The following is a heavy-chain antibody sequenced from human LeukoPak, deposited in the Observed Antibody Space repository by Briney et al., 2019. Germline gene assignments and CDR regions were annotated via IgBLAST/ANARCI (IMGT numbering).Heavy chain of an antibody. CDR2: LSDRGSST. Sequence: GGSLRLSCAASGFTFSSYTMSWLRQAPGKGLEWVSCLSDRGSSTYYADSVKGRFTISRDNSKNTLYLQMNSLRAEDTAVYYCARDGDSSGFYYYYGMDVWGQGTTVTVSS. V-gene: IGHV3-23*01. CDR3: ARDGDSSGFYYYYGMDV. CDR1: GFTFSSYT. J-gene: IGHJ6*02. D-gene: IGHD6-19*01.